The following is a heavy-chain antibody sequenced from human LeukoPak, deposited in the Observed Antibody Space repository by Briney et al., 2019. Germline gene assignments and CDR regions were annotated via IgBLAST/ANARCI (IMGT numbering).Heavy chain of an antibody. CDR2: IRSKASGGTT. CDR1: GFTFRDYA. V-gene: IGHV3-49*04. CDR3: TRGYSIDY. Sequence: PGRSLRLSCTASGFTFRDYAMSWVRQAPGKGLEWVGFIRSKASGGTTEYTASVKGRFTISRDDSKSIAYLQMNSLITEDTAIYYCTRGYSIDYWGQGTPVTVSS. J-gene: IGHJ4*02. D-gene: IGHD4-11*01.